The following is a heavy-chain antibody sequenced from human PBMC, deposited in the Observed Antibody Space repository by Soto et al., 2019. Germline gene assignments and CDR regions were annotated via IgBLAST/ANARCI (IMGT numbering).Heavy chain of an antibody. CDR2: LNPNSGGT. CDR1: GYIFTDYY. D-gene: IGHD6-13*01. Sequence: ASVKVSCKASGYIFTDYYMHWVRQAPGQELGWMGRLNPNSGGTNYAQKFQGRVTMTSDPSISTAYTELSSLRSEDTATYYCLRDPLIAAPGLNWFGPWGQGALGT. J-gene: IGHJ5*02. V-gene: IGHV1-2*06. CDR3: LRDPLIAAPGLNWFGP.